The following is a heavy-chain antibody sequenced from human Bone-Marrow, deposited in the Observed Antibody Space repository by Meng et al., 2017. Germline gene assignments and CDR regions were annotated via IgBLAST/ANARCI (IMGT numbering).Heavy chain of an antibody. Sequence: GESLKISCAASGFTFSDYYMSWIRQAPGKGLEWVSIISGSGGSTYYADSVKGRFTISRDNSKNTLYLQMNSLRAEDTAVYYCARGVLRYFDWLSQGGDYWGQGTLVTVSS. D-gene: IGHD3-9*01. V-gene: IGHV3-23*01. CDR2: ISGSGGST. J-gene: IGHJ4*02. CDR3: ARGVLRYFDWLSQGGDY. CDR1: GFTFSDYY.